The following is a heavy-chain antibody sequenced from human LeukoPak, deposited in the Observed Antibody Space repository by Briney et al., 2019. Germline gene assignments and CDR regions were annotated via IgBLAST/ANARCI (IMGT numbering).Heavy chain of an antibody. CDR1: GFTFSNYW. V-gene: IGHV3-53*01. CDR2: IYSGGNT. D-gene: IGHD3-10*01. J-gene: IGHJ4*02. Sequence: GGSLRLSCAASGFTFSNYWMHWVRQAPGKGLEWVSVIYSGGNTYYADSVKGRFTISRDNSKNTLYLQMNSLRAEDTAVYYCARNFISMVRGVIITTYFDYWGQGTLVTVSS. CDR3: ARNFISMVRGVIITTYFDY.